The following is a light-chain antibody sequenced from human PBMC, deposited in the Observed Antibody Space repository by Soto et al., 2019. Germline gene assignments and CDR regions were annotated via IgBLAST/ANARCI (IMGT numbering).Light chain of an antibody. V-gene: IGLV1-40*01. J-gene: IGLJ2*01. CDR3: QSYDSSLSGSV. CDR2: GNI. Sequence: QLVLTQPPSVSGAPGQRVTLSCTGSSSNIGAGYDVHWYQQLPGTAPKLLIYGNINRPSGVPDRFSGSKSGTSASLAITGLQAEDEADYYCQSYDSSLSGSVFGGGTKVTVL. CDR1: SSNIGAGYD.